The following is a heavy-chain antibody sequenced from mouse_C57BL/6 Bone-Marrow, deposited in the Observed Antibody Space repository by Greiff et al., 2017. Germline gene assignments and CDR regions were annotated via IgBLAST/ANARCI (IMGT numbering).Heavy chain of an antibody. CDR1: GFNIKDYY. Sequence: EVKLQESGAELVKPGASVKLSCTASGFNIKDYYMHWVKQRTEQGLEWIGRIDPEDGGTKYAPKFQGKATITADTSSNTAYLQLSSLTSEDTAVYYCASFGYYNYYAMDCWGQGTSVTVSS. CDR3: ASFGYYNYYAMDC. CDR2: IDPEDGGT. J-gene: IGHJ4*01. V-gene: IGHV14-2*01. D-gene: IGHD2-3*01.